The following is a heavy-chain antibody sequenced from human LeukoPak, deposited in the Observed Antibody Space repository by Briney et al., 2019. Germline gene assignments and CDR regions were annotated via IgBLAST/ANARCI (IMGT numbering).Heavy chain of an antibody. CDR2: IYYSGST. D-gene: IGHD6-6*01. CDR1: GGSISSSSYY. V-gene: IGHV4-39*01. Sequence: PSETLSLTCTASGGSISSSSYYWGWIRQPPGKGLEWIGSIYYSGSTYYNPSLKSRVTISVDTSKTQFSLKLSSVTAADTAVYYCARQAYDYSSSGRDYWGQGTLVTVSS. J-gene: IGHJ4*02. CDR3: ARQAYDYSSSGRDY.